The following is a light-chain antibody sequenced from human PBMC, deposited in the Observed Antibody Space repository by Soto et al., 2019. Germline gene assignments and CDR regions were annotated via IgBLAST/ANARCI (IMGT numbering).Light chain of an antibody. J-gene: IGKJ3*01. CDR2: RAS. Sequence: DIQMTQSPSTLSASVGDRVTITCRASQSISTWLAWYQQKPGTAPKLLIYRASNLESGVPSRFSGSGSGTEFTLTISSLQPDDFATYSCQQYTTYSCTFGPGTKVDIK. CDR3: QQYTTYSCT. V-gene: IGKV1-5*03. CDR1: QSISTW.